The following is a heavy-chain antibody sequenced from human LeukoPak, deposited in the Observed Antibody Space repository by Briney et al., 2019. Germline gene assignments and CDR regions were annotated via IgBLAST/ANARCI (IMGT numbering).Heavy chain of an antibody. CDR2: IIPIFGTA. Sequence: VASVKVSCKASGGTFSSYAISWVRQAPGQGLEWMGGIIPIFGTANYAQKFQGRVTITADESTSTAYMGLSSLRSEDTAVYYCARETLNVLRFLEWSIFGLDYWGQGTLVTVSS. V-gene: IGHV1-69*13. D-gene: IGHD3-3*01. J-gene: IGHJ4*02. CDR3: ARETLNVLRFLEWSIFGLDY. CDR1: GGTFSSYA.